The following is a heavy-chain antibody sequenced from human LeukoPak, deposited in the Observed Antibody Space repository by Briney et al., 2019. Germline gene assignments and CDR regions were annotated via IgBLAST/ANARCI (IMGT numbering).Heavy chain of an antibody. Sequence: SQTLSLTCTVSGGSISSGGYYWSWIRQHPGKGLEWIGYIYYSGSTYYNPSLKSRVTISVDTSKNQFSLELSSVTAADTAVYYCARDTSPDGMDVWGQGTTVTVSS. J-gene: IGHJ6*02. CDR1: GGSISSGGYY. V-gene: IGHV4-30-4*08. CDR2: IYYSGST. D-gene: IGHD2/OR15-2a*01. CDR3: ARDTSPDGMDV.